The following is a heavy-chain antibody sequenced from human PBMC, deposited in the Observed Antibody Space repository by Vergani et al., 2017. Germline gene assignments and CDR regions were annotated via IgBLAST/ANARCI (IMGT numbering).Heavy chain of an antibody. Sequence: QVQLHESGPGLVKPSQTLSPTCTVSGGSITSGSFYWSWIRQPAGKGLEWIGPIHSSGTTNYNPSLKSRVTLSVDTSKNQLSLRMTSVTAADTAVYYCARDSWTSELRGVYWFDTWGQGTLVSVSS. CDR1: GGSITSGSFY. D-gene: IGHD3-10*01. V-gene: IGHV4-61*02. CDR3: ARDSWTSELRGVYWFDT. CDR2: IHSSGTT. J-gene: IGHJ5*02.